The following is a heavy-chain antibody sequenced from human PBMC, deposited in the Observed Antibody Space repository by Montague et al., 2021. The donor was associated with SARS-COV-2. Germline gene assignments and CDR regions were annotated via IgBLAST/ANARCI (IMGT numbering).Heavy chain of an antibody. CDR3: ARRHIVASNRAFDY. J-gene: IGHJ4*02. Sequence: SETLSLTCTVSGDSITNNYYWGWIRQPPGKGLEWIGTIYHSGTTYYNPSLKSRVTISVDTSNNQFSLKLTSVTAADTAVYYCARRHIVASNRAFDYWGQGTLVTVS. CDR2: IYHSGTT. CDR1: GDSITNNYY. V-gene: IGHV4-38-2*02. D-gene: IGHD2-21*01.